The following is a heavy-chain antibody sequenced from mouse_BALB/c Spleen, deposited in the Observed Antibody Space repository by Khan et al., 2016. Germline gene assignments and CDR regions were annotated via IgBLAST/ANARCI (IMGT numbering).Heavy chain of an antibody. CDR3: ARTARIKY. Sequence: EVKLLESGPGLVKPSQSLSLTCTVTGYSITSGYGWNWIRQFPGNKLEWMGYISYSGSTNYNPSLKSRISITRHTSKNQFFLQLNSVTTEDTATYYCARTARIKYWGQGTTLTVSS. D-gene: IGHD1-2*01. J-gene: IGHJ2*01. V-gene: IGHV3-2*02. CDR1: GYSITSGYG. CDR2: ISYSGST.